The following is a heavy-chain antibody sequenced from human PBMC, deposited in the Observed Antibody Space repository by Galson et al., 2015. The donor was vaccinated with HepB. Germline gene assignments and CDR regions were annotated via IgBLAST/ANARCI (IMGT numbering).Heavy chain of an antibody. J-gene: IGHJ2*01. D-gene: IGHD4-17*01. Sequence: SLRLSCAASGFTFSSYAMSWVRQAPGKGLEWVSAISGSGGSTYYADSVKGRFTISRDNSKNTLYLQMNSLRAEDTAVYYCAKLYGDYWYFDLWGRGTLVTVSS. CDR1: GFTFSSYA. CDR2: ISGSGGST. CDR3: AKLYGDYWYFDL. V-gene: IGHV3-23*01.